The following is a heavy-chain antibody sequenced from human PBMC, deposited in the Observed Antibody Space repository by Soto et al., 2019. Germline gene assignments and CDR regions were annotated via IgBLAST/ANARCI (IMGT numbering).Heavy chain of an antibody. Sequence: EVQLLQSGGGFVQPGGSLRLSCAASGLTFTNYPMSWVRQAPGKGLEWVSVISVSGDSTYYAESVKGRFTISRDNSKNTLYLQMNSVGAEDTALSYCASRNDYDSSGYYYWYYFDFWGPGTLVTVSS. CDR2: ISVSGDST. V-gene: IGHV3-23*01. CDR3: ASRNDYDSSGYYYWYYFDF. CDR1: GLTFTNYP. J-gene: IGHJ4*02. D-gene: IGHD3-22*01.